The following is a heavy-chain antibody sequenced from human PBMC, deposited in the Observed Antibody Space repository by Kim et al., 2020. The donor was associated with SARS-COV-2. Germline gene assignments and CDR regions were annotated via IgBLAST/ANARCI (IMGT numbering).Heavy chain of an antibody. Sequence: SLRLSCAASGFTFGDYAMHWVRQAPGKGLEWLSGISWNSGTIGYADSVEGRFTISRDNAKNSLYLQMNSLRAEDTALYYCAKVTGVWSGYFDYWGQGTLVTVSS. CDR3: AKVTGVWSGYFDY. J-gene: IGHJ4*02. CDR1: GFTFGDYA. CDR2: ISWNSGTI. D-gene: IGHD3-3*01. V-gene: IGHV3-9*01.